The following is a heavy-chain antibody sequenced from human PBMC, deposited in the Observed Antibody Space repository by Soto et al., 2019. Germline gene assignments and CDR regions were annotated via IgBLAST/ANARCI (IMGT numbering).Heavy chain of an antibody. V-gene: IGHV3-23*01. J-gene: IGHJ6*02. CDR1: GFTFSSYA. CDR3: ARHPTVTSDYYYYGMDV. Sequence: GGSLRLSCAASGFTFSSYAMSWVRQAPGKGLEWVSAISGSGGSTYYADSVKGRFTISRDNSKNTLYLQMNSLRAEDTAVYYCARHPTVTSDYYYYGMDVWGQGTTVTVSS. D-gene: IGHD4-17*01. CDR2: ISGSGGST.